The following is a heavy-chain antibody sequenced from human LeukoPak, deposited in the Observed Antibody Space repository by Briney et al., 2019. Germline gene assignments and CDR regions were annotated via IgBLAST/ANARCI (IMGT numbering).Heavy chain of an antibody. D-gene: IGHD6-25*01. CDR2: IYIDDGIT. J-gene: IGHJ4*02. CDR3: ARDSGIGLDY. V-gene: IGHV3-66*01. Sequence: GGSLRLSCAASGFTVSNNYMSWVRQAPGKGLEWVSVIYIDDGITYYADSVKGRFIISRDNSRTTLYLQMDSLRAEDTAVYYCARDSGIGLDYWGQGTLVTVSS. CDR1: GFTVSNNY.